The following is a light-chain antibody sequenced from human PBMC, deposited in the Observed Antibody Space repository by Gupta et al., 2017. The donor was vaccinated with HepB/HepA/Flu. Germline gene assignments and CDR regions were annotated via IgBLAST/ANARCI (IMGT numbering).Light chain of an antibody. V-gene: IGKV1-17*01. Sequence: DMPMTQSPSSLSASGGNTVLITCPGRPGSRNDVGWYQQKPGQGPKRLIYVASSLASGVPARFSGSGSGTEFTLTISGLEPEDFATYYCQQHNRSPLTFGGGTKVEIK. CDR1: PGSRND. CDR2: VAS. CDR3: QQHNRSPLT. J-gene: IGKJ4*01.